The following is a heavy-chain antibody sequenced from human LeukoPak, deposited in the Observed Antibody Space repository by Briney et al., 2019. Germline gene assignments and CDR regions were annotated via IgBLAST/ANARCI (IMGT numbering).Heavy chain of an antibody. V-gene: IGHV4-4*07. J-gene: IGHJ3*02. CDR3: ARDRGDYYDSSGYDAFDI. CDR2: IYTSGST. CDR1: GGSISSYY. D-gene: IGHD3-22*01. Sequence: SETLSLTCTVSGGSISSYYWSWIRQPAGKGLEWIGRIYTSGSTNYDPSLKSRVTMSVDTSKNQFSLELSSVTAADTAVYYCARDRGDYYDSSGYDAFDIWGQGTMVTVSS.